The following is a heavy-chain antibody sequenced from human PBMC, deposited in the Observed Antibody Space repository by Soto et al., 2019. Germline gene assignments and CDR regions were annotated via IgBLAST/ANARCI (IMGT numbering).Heavy chain of an antibody. CDR3: ARVSSDCDPNMDY. CDR2: IYYRGST. D-gene: IGHD2-21*01. Sequence: QVQLQESGPGLVKPSQTLSLTCAVSGDSISSDDYYWGWIRQPPGKGLEWIGHIYYRGSTYYNPSLKITITIAVDTSKNQFYLRLHSAAATDTAVYYCARVSSDCDPNMDYWGQGTLVTVSS. J-gene: IGHJ4*02. CDR1: GDSISSDDYY. V-gene: IGHV4-30-4*01.